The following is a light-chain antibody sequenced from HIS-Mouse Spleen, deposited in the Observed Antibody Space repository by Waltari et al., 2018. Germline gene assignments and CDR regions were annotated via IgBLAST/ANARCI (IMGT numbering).Light chain of an antibody. V-gene: IGLV2-14*01. J-gene: IGLJ2*01. Sequence: QSALTQPASVSGSPGQSNTISCPGTSRDVGGYNYVSWYQQHPGKAPKLMIYEVSNRPSGVSNRFSGSKSGNTASLTISGLQAEDEADYYCSSYTSSSTVVFGGGTKLTVL. CDR1: SRDVGGYNY. CDR2: EVS. CDR3: SSYTSSSTVV.